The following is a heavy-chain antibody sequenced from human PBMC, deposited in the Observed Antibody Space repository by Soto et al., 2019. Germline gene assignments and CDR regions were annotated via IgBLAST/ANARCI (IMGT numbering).Heavy chain of an antibody. CDR2: ISGSGGST. D-gene: IGHD2-2*01. Sequence: GGSLRLSCAASGFTFSSYAMSWVRQAPGKGLEWVSAISGSGGSTYYADSVKGRFTISRDNSKNTLYLQMNSLRAEDSAIFYCAKDPAASHYYYYHIDVWGKGTTVTVSS. CDR1: GFTFSSYA. CDR3: AKDPAASHYYYYHIDV. J-gene: IGHJ6*03. V-gene: IGHV3-23*01.